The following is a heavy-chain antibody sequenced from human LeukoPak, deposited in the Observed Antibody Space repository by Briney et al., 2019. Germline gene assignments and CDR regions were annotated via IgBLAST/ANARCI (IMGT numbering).Heavy chain of an antibody. V-gene: IGHV4-34*01. CDR2: INHGGST. Sequence: PSETLSLTCDVYGGSFSGYHWSWIRQSPGKGLEWIGEINHGGSTNYNPSLKSRVSVSVDTSENQFSLKLSSVTAADTAVYYCARGMGENWNYFRNWFDPWGQGTLVTVSS. CDR1: GGSFSGYH. CDR3: ARGMGENWNYFRNWFDP. D-gene: IGHD1-7*01. J-gene: IGHJ5*02.